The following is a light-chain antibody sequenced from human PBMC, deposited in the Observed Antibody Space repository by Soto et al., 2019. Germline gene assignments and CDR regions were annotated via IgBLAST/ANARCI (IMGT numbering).Light chain of an antibody. CDR3: LLYYGGAHLV. Sequence: QTVVTQEPSLTVSPGGTVTLTCASNTGAVTSGNYASWFQQKPGQAPRTLIYTTNNKHSWTPARFSGSLLGDKAALTVSGVQPEDEADYYCLLYYGGAHLVFGGGTQLTVL. CDR1: TGAVTSGNY. V-gene: IGLV7-43*01. J-gene: IGLJ3*02. CDR2: TTN.